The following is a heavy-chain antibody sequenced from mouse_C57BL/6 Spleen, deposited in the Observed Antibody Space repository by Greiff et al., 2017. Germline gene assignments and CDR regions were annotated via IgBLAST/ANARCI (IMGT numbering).Heavy chain of an antibody. J-gene: IGHJ3*01. CDR2: IHPNSGST. D-gene: IGHD2-3*01. V-gene: IGHV1-64*01. CDR1: GYTFTSYW. CDR3: ARSFYDGYWFAY. Sequence: QVQLQQPGAELVKPGASVKLSCKASGYTFTSYWMHWVKQRPGQGLEWIGMIHPNSGSTNYNEKFKSKATLTVDKSSSTAYMQLSSLTSEDSAVYYCARSFYDGYWFAYWGRGTLVTVSA.